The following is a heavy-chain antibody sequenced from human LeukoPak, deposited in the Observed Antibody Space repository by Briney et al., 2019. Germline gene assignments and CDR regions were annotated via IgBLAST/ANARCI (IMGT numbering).Heavy chain of an antibody. D-gene: IGHD3-10*01. Sequence: ASVKVSCKASGYTFTSYDINWVRQGTGQGLEWMGWMNPNSGNTGYAQKFQGRVTMTRSTSISTAYMELSSLRSEDTAVYYCAREAGVRGVIISGGFDPWGQGTLVTVSS. J-gene: IGHJ5*02. CDR3: AREAGVRGVIISGGFDP. CDR1: GYTFTSYD. V-gene: IGHV1-8*01. CDR2: MNPNSGNT.